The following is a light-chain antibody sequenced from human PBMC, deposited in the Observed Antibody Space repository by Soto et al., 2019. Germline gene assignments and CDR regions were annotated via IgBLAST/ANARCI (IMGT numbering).Light chain of an antibody. V-gene: IGLV1-44*01. CDR1: SSNIGSNT. Sequence: QSVLTQAPSASGTPGQRDTISCSGSSSNIGSNTVSWYQQVPGTAPKLLIYSNDQRPSGVPDRFSGSKSGTSASLAIGGLQSEDKADYYCAAWDGSLNGWVFGGGTKLTVL. CDR2: SND. CDR3: AAWDGSLNGWV. J-gene: IGLJ2*01.